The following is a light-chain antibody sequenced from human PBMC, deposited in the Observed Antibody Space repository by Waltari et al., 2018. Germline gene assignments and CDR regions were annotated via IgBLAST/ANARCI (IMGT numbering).Light chain of an antibody. J-gene: IGKJ1*01. V-gene: IGKV3D-15*01. CDR2: RAS. Sequence: EIVLTQSPATLSVSPGDRVTLSCRASQSVGTNLAWYQHSPGRAPRLLVDRASTRASYSPARFSASGSVTECTLSISTLQSEDSAVFYCQQYNDWPRTFGQGTKVEIK. CDR1: QSVGTN. CDR3: QQYNDWPRT.